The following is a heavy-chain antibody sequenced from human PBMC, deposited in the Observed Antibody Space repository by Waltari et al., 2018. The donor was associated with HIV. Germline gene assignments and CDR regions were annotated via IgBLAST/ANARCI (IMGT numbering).Heavy chain of an antibody. CDR2: FDPENGET. CDR1: GHTLNDLS. D-gene: IGHD3-3*01. V-gene: IGHV1-24*01. J-gene: IGHJ4*02. Sequence: QVPLVQSGAEVKKLGASVKVSCKVSGHTLNDLSMQWVRQATGKGLEWMGGFDPENGETVYAPKFQDRFKMTEDKSTDTAYLELRNLKLEDTAVYFCVTDGGPSAVEENWGQGTLITVSS. CDR3: VTDGGPSAVEEN.